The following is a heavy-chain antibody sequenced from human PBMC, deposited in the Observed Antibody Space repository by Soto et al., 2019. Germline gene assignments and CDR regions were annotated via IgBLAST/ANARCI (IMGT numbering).Heavy chain of an antibody. V-gene: IGHV4-31*03. D-gene: IGHD1-26*01. CDR1: GCSISSGGYY. J-gene: IGHJ6*02. Sequence: PSETLSLTCTVSGCSISSGGYYWSWIRQHPGKGLEWIGYIYYSGSTYYNPSLKSRVTISVDTSKNQFSLKLSSVTAADTAVYYCARGYMWDPYYYYYGMDVWGQGTTVTAP. CDR3: ARGYMWDPYYYYYGMDV. CDR2: IYYSGST.